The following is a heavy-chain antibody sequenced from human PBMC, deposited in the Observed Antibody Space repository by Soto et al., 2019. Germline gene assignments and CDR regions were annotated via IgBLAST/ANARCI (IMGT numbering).Heavy chain of an antibody. CDR3: AGAVTRGYCYGSAFDS. J-gene: IGHJ4*02. CDR2: ISSSSSYI. Sequence: EVQLVESGGGLVKPGGSLRLSCAASGFTFSSYSMNWVRQAPGKGLEWVSAISSSSSYIYYADSVKGRFTISRDNAKNSLYRKMNSLRAVAAAVYYCAGAVTRGYCYGSAFDSWGQGTPVTVSS. CDR1: GFTFSSYS. D-gene: IGHD5-18*01. V-gene: IGHV3-21*01.